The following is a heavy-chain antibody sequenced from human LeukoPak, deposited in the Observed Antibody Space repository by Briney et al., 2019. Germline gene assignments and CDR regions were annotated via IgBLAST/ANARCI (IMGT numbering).Heavy chain of an antibody. V-gene: IGHV3-23*01. J-gene: IGHJ6*03. D-gene: IGHD4-11*01. CDR3: ARDKDDYSNEDYYYYMDV. Sequence: GGSLRLSCAASGFTFSSYAMYWVRQAPGKGLEWVSGISGSGGSTYYADSVKGRFTISRDNSKNTVYLQMNSLRSEDTAVYYCARDKDDYSNEDYYYYMDVWGKGTTVTVSS. CDR1: GFTFSSYA. CDR2: ISGSGGST.